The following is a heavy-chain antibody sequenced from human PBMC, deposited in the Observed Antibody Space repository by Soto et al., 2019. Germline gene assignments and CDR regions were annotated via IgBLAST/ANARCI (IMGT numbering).Heavy chain of an antibody. D-gene: IGHD2-21*02. J-gene: IGHJ4*02. Sequence: QVQLVESGGGVVQPGRSLRLSCAASGFTFSSYAMHWVRQAPGKGLEWLAVISYDGSNKYYADSVKGRFTISRDNSENTLYLQMHSLRAEDTAVYYGASGDGSSSYLLDYLGQGTLVTVSS. CDR3: ASGDGSSSYLLDY. CDR2: ISYDGSNK. CDR1: GFTFSSYA. V-gene: IGHV3-30-3*01.